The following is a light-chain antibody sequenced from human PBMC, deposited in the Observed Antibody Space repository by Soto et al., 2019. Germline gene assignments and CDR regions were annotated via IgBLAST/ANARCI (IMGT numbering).Light chain of an antibody. J-gene: IGKJ1*01. Sequence: DIQMTQSPSTLSASVGDRVTITCRASESISGWLAWYQQKPGKAPKLLISDASSLGSGVPSRFSGSGFGTEFTLTISSMQPDDFGTYYCQHYSSSPRTFGQGTKV. CDR2: DAS. CDR3: QHYSSSPRT. V-gene: IGKV1-5*01. CDR1: ESISGW.